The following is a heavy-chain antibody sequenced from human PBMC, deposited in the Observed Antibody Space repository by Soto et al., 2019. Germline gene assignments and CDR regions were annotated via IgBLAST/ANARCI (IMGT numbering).Heavy chain of an antibody. V-gene: IGHV3-23*01. CDR3: ARDLVGAGIVLVPAAIHYYYYYGMDV. Sequence: PGGSLRLSCAASGFTFSSYAMSWVRQAPGKGLEWVSAISGSGGSTYYADSVKGRFTISRDNSKNTLYLQMNSLRAEDTAVYYCARDLVGAGIVLVPAAIHYYYYYGMDVWGQGTTVTVSS. CDR2: ISGSGGST. D-gene: IGHD2-2*01. J-gene: IGHJ6*02. CDR1: GFTFSSYA.